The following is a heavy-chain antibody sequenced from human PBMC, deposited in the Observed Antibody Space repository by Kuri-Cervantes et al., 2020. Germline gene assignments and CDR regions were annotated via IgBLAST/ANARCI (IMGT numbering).Heavy chain of an antibody. CDR1: GGSISSSNW. V-gene: IGHV4-4*02. D-gene: IGHD3-3*01. CDR3: ARARSRDFFGAFLDY. CDR2: IYYSGST. J-gene: IGHJ4*02. Sequence: SETLSLTCAVSGGSISSSNWWSWVRQPTGKGLEWIGYIYYSGSTYYNPSLKSRVTISVDTSKNQFSLKLSSVTAADTAVYYCARARSRDFFGAFLDYWGQGTLVTVSS.